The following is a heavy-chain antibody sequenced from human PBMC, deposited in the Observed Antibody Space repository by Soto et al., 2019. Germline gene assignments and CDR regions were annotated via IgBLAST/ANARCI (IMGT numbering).Heavy chain of an antibody. D-gene: IGHD5-12*01. V-gene: IGHV1-8*01. CDR3: ARKSVCGYDLCLDY. J-gene: IGHJ4*02. CDR1: GYTFTSYD. Sequence: ASVKVSCKASGYTFTSYDINWVRQATGQGLEWMGWMNPNSGNTGYAQKFQGRVTMTRNTSISTAYMELSSLGSEDTAVYYCARKSVCGYDLCLDYWGQGTLVTVSS. CDR2: MNPNSGNT.